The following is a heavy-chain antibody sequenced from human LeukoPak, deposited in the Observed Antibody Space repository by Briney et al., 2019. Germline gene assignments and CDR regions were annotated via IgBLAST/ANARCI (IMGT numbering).Heavy chain of an antibody. V-gene: IGHV4-4*07. D-gene: IGHD6-13*01. CDR1: GGSISSYY. Sequence: PAETLSLTCTASGGSISSYYWSWIRQPAGKGREWIGRIYTSGSTNYNPSLKSRVTMSLDTSKNKFSLKLSSVTAADRAVYYCARAGYSSSWYDSPYYFDYWGQGTLVTVSS. CDR3: ARAGYSSSWYDSPYYFDY. J-gene: IGHJ4*02. CDR2: IYTSGST.